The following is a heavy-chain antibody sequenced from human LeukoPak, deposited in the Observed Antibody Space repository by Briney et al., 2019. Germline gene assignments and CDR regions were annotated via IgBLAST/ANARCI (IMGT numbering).Heavy chain of an antibody. CDR1: GGSFSGYY. CDR2: INHSGST. D-gene: IGHD1-26*01. J-gene: IGHJ6*03. Sequence: SETLSLTCAVYGGSFSGYYWSWIRQPPGKGLEWIGEINHSGSTNYNPSLKSRVTISVDTSKNQFSLKLSSVTAADTAVYYCARRNRSGSYPYYYYYMDVWGKGTTVTVSS. CDR3: ARRNRSGSYPYYYYYMDV. V-gene: IGHV4-34*01.